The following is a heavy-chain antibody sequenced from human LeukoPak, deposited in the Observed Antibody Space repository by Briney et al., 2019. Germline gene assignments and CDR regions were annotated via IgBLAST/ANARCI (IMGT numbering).Heavy chain of an antibody. V-gene: IGHV3-7*01. CDR1: GFSFSNHW. J-gene: IGHJ5*01. CDR2: IKPDGSEN. D-gene: IGHD5-12*01. Sequence: LSCETSGFSFSNHWMNWVRQAQGKGLEWVANIKPDGSENYYVDSVKGRFTISRDNAKNSLYLQMNSLRVEDTAVYFCRRVHYDAYSRDQGTLVTVSS. CDR3: RRVHYDAYS.